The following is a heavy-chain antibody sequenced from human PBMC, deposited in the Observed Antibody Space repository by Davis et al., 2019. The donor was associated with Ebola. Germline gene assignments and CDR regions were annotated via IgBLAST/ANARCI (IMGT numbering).Heavy chain of an antibody. CDR2: IIPILGIA. D-gene: IGHD2-15*01. V-gene: IGHV1-69*04. CDR1: GGTFSSYA. CDR3: ATRGLVVVAATPYYYGVDV. J-gene: IGHJ6*02. Sequence: SVKVSCKASGGTFSSYAISWVRQAPGQGLEWMGRIIPILGIANYAQKFQGRVTITADKSTSTAYMELSSLRSEDTAVYYCATRGLVVVAATPYYYGVDVWGQGTTVTVSS.